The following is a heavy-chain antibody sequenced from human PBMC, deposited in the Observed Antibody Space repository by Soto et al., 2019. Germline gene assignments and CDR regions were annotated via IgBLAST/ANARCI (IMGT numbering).Heavy chain of an antibody. D-gene: IGHD1-1*01. CDR2: VHISGHC. J-gene: IGHJ5*01. CDR3: ARVRQACSANNCYFDP. Sequence: QVHLQESGPGVVAPSGTLSLTCNLSGGSVRAPDWWNWVRQSPDKGLEWIAEVHISGHCNYNPSLRTRVSVSIDSSKNQFYLNLNSVTAADTAIYYCARVRQACSANNCYFDPWGQGTQVTISS. CDR1: GGSVRAPDW. V-gene: IGHV4-4*02.